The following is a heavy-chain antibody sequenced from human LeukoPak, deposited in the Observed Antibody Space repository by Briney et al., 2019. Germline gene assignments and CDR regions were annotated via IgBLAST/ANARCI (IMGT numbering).Heavy chain of an antibody. CDR2: IYTSGST. CDR3: ARDLPAGYGGWYSDYYYYYMDV. D-gene: IGHD6-19*01. J-gene: IGHJ6*03. CDR1: GGSISSGSYY. V-gene: IGHV4-61*02. Sequence: SETLSLTCTVSGGSISSGSYYWSWIRQPAGTGLEWIGRIYTSGSTNYNPSLKSRVTISVDTSKNQFSLKLSSVTAADTAVYYCARDLPAGYGGWYSDYYYYYMDVWGKGTTVTISS.